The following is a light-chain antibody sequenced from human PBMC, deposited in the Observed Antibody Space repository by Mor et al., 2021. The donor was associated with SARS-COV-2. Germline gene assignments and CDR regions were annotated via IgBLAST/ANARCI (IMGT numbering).Light chain of an antibody. J-gene: IGKJ4*01. Sequence: GVCPRVAGDQPKPGQAPVRLNSAASTLQPGVPSRFSGSGSGTDFTLTITTLQPEDFATFLCQQTNSYPLTFGGGTK. V-gene: IGKV1D-12*01. CDR3: QQTNSYPLT. CDR1: GVCPR. CDR2: AAS.